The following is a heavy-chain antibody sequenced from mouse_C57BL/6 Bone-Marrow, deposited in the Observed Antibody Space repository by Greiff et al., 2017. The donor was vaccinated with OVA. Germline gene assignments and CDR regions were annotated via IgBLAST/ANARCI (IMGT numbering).Heavy chain of an antibody. Sequence: QVQLKESGAELARPGASVKLSCKASGYTFTSYGISWVKQRTGQGLEWIGEIYPRSGNTYYNEKFKGKATLTADKSSSTAYMELRSLTSEDSAVYFCAREGYEGYAMDYWGQGTSVTVSS. D-gene: IGHD2-2*01. CDR3: AREGYEGYAMDY. V-gene: IGHV1-81*01. J-gene: IGHJ4*01. CDR2: IYPRSGNT. CDR1: GYTFTSYG.